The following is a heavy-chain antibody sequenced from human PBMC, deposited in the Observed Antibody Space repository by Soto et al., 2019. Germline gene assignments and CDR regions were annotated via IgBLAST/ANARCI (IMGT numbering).Heavy chain of an antibody. CDR1: GASISSYY. Sequence: QVQLQESGPGLMKPSETLSLTCTVSGASISSYYWSWIRQPPGKGLEWIGYIYYSESTNYNPSLKSRVTMSEVTTKNQFSLKLSSVTAADTAVYYCELRMWFGDAFDIWGQGTMVTVSS. CDR3: ELRMWFGDAFDI. CDR2: IYYSEST. D-gene: IGHD3-10*01. V-gene: IGHV4-59*01. J-gene: IGHJ3*02.